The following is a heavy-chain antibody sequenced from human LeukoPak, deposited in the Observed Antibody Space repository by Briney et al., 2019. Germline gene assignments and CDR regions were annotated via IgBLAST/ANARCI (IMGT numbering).Heavy chain of an antibody. D-gene: IGHD3-10*01. J-gene: IGHJ4*02. CDR3: AGVDAGVREVMDS. Sequence: GGSLRLPCAASGFTYSTYAMTWVRQAPGKGLEWVSAISAGGGSTYYADSVKGRFTISRENSKDTLYLQMNSLRAEETAVYYCAGVDAGVREVMDSWGQGTLVTVSS. V-gene: IGHV3-23*01. CDR2: ISAGGGST. CDR1: GFTYSTYA.